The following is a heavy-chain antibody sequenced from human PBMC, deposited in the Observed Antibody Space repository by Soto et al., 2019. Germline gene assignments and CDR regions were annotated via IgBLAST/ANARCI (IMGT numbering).Heavy chain of an antibody. D-gene: IGHD3-22*01. V-gene: IGHV4-39*01. J-gene: IGHJ4*02. CDR3: ARLPLYDSSGYYSFLDY. CDR2: IYYSGST. CDR1: GGSISSSSYY. Sequence: SETLSLTCTVSGGSISSSSYYWGWIRQPPGKGLEWIGSIYYSGSTYYNPSLKSRVTISVDTSKNQFSLKLSSVTAADTAVYYCARLPLYDSSGYYSFLDYWGQGTLVTVSS.